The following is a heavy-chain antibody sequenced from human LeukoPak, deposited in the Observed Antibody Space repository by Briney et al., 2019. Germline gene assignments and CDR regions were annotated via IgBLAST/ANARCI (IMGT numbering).Heavy chain of an antibody. V-gene: IGHV3-7*01. J-gene: IGHJ3*02. CDR1: GFTFSSYW. D-gene: IGHD1-7*01. Sequence: GGSLRLSCAASGFTFSSYWMSWVRQAPGKGLEWVANIKQGGSEKYYVDSVKGRFTISRDNAKNSLYLQMNSLRAEDTAVYYCARDSPYNWNYDASAFDIWGQGTMVTVSS. CDR3: ARDSPYNWNYDASAFDI. CDR2: IKQGGSEK.